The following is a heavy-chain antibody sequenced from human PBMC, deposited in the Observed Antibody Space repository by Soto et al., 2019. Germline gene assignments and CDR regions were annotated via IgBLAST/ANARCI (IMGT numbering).Heavy chain of an antibody. CDR3: SSVNLRFSYGIDV. CDR2: ISKSGSVI. D-gene: IGHD3-3*01. Sequence: EVQLVESGGGLVQPGGSLRLSCAASGSTFSSSEMHWVRQAPGKGLEWVSYISKSGSVIYYADSVKGRFTIPRDNAKNLLFLQMNSLRAEDTAVYFCSSVNLRFSYGIDVWGQGTTVTVSS. V-gene: IGHV3-48*03. J-gene: IGHJ6*02. CDR1: GSTFSSSE.